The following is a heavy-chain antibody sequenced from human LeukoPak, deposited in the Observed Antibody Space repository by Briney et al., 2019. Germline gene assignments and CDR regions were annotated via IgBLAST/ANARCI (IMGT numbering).Heavy chain of an antibody. J-gene: IGHJ4*02. V-gene: IGHV4-59*01. CDR1: GGSFSGYY. D-gene: IGHD3-16*02. CDR3: AGSASFRGVIVS. Sequence: NPSETLSLTCAVYGGSFSGYYWSWIRQPPGKGLEWIGYIYYSGSTNYNPSLKGRVTISVDTSKNQFSLRLSSVTAADTAVYYCAGSASFRGVIVSWGQGTLVTVSS. CDR2: IYYSGST.